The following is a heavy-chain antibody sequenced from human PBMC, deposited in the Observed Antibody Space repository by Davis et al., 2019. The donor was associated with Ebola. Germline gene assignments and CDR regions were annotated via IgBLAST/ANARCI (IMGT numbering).Heavy chain of an antibody. D-gene: IGHD6-19*01. J-gene: IGHJ4*02. V-gene: IGHV3-33*01. CDR3: ARDVKFRPRTGYSSGWALDS. CDR1: GFTFSGYG. Sequence: GESLKISCAASGFTFSGYGMHWVRQAPGKGLEWVAMIWFDGSNKYYPDSVNDRFTISRDNSKDTLYLQMNRLRAEDTAVYFCARDVKFRPRTGYSSGWALDSWSQGTPVTVS. CDR2: IWFDGSNK.